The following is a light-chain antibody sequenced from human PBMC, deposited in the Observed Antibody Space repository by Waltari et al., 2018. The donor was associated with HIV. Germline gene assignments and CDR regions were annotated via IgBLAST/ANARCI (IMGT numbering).Light chain of an antibody. CDR1: RSLLETNGFHF. J-gene: IGKJ4*01. V-gene: IGKV2-28*01. CDR3: MQALQRPLT. CDR2: LTS. Sequence: DIVMTQSPPALVVTPGEPASITSSSSRSLLETNGFHFLQWYVQKSGQSPQLLMYLTSRRASGVPDRFSGSGSGTDFTLRISRVEAEDVGVYFCMQALQRPLTFGGGTKVEI.